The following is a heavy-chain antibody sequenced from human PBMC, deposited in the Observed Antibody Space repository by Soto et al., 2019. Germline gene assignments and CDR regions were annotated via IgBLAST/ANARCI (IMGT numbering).Heavy chain of an antibody. D-gene: IGHD3-22*01. CDR1: GGTFSSYA. V-gene: IGHV1-69*06. CDR3: AREAMIDHKIDY. CDR2: IIPIFGTA. J-gene: IGHJ4*02. Sequence: GASVKVSCKASGGTFSSYAISWVRQAPGQGLEWMGGIIPIFGTANCAQKFQGRVTITADKSTSTAYMELSSLRSEDTAVYYCAREAMIDHKIDYWGQGTLVTVSS.